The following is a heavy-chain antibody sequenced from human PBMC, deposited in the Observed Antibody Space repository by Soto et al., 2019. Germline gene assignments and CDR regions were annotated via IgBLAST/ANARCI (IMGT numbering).Heavy chain of an antibody. CDR1: GFTFSGFG. CDR3: AFGNLSYYFDY. D-gene: IGHD3-16*01. Sequence: VGSLRLSCAASGFTFSGFGMHWVRQAPGKGLEWVAIIWYDGSDKYYADSVKGRFTISRDNSKNTLYLQMNSLRAEDTAVYHCAFGNLSYYFDYWGQGTPVTVSS. J-gene: IGHJ4*02. CDR2: IWYDGSDK. V-gene: IGHV3-33*01.